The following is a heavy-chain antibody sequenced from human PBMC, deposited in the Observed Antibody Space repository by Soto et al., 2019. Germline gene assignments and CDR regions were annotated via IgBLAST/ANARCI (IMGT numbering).Heavy chain of an antibody. D-gene: IGHD3-3*02. CDR3: ARDSPSIAS. Sequence: QVQLVQSGAEVKKPGASVKVSCKPSGYTFTSFHISWVRQAPGQGLEWMGWISAYNGNTNDSQNLQGRVTLTTNFSTSTGYVVLMSLISDDKAMYYCARDSPSIASWGQGKLVTVSS. CDR1: GYTFTSFH. CDR2: ISAYNGNT. V-gene: IGHV1-18*01. J-gene: IGHJ5*02.